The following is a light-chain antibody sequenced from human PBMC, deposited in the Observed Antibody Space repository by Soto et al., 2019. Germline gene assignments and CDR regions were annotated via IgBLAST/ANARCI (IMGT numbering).Light chain of an antibody. J-gene: IGLJ2*01. Sequence: QSALTQPASVSGSPGQSITISCTGSTSDVGGYDYVSWYQQHPGKAPKVMIYEVNNRPSGVSNRFSGSKSGNTASLTISGLQAEDEAEYYCSSYTSSSPLVLFGGGTKLTVL. CDR1: TSDVGGYDY. V-gene: IGLV2-14*01. CDR2: EVN. CDR3: SSYTSSSPLVL.